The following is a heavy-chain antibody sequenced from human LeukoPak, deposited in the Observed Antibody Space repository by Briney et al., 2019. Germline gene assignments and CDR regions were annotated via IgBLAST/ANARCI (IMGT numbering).Heavy chain of an antibody. J-gene: IGHJ4*02. Sequence: SGGSLRLSCAASGFTFEDYGMRWVRHAPGKGLEWVSGINWNGGSTGYTDSVKGRFTISRDNAKHSLYLQMNSLRAEDTGLYYCARHGYCSGGSCYSFCYWGQGTLVTVSS. CDR3: ARHGYCSGGSCYSFCY. D-gene: IGHD2-15*01. V-gene: IGHV3-20*04. CDR1: GFTFEDYG. CDR2: INWNGGST.